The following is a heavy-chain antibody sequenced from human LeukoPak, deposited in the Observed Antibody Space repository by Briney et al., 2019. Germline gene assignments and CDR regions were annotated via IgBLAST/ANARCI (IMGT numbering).Heavy chain of an antibody. D-gene: IGHD2-21*01. CDR1: GFTFSSYS. CDR3: ARDIDRYYADY. CDR2: ISSSSSYI. J-gene: IGHJ4*02. V-gene: IGHV3-21*01. Sequence: GGSLRLSCAASGFTFSSYSMNWVRQAPGKGLEWVSSISSSSSYIYYADSVKGRFTISRDNAKNSLYLQMNNLRAEDTALYYCARDIDRYYADYWGQGTLVTVSS.